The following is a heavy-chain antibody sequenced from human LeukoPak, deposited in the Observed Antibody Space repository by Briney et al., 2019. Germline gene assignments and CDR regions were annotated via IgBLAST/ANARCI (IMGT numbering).Heavy chain of an antibody. CDR2: INAGNGNT. CDR1: GYTFTGYS. Sequence: GASVKVSCKASGYTFTGYSMHWVRQAPGQRLEWMGWINAGNGNTKYSQKFQGRVTITRDTSASTAYMELSSLRSEDTAVYYCAREVVVGGGNWFDPWGQGTLVTVSS. V-gene: IGHV1-3*01. CDR3: AREVVVGGGNWFDP. J-gene: IGHJ5*02. D-gene: IGHD2-2*01.